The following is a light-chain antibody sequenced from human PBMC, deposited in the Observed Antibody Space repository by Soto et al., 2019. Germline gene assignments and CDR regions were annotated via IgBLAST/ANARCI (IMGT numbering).Light chain of an antibody. V-gene: IGKV3-11*01. CDR3: QQRSSWPPT. Sequence: EIVLTQSPATLSLSAGEGATLSCRASQSVSKFLVWYQQKPGQAPRRLIYDASNRATGIPPRFSGSGSGTDFTLTISSLEPEDFAIYYCQQRSSWPPTFGPGPRWKSN. CDR1: QSVSKF. CDR2: DAS. J-gene: IGKJ1*01.